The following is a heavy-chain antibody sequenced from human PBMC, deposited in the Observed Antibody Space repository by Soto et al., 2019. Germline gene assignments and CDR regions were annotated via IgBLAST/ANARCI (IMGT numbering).Heavy chain of an antibody. Sequence: QVQLVESGGGVVQPGRSLRLSCAASGFTFSSYGMHWVRQDPGKGLEWVAVISYDGSYKYYADSVKGRFTISRDNSKNTLYLQINSLRAEDTAVYYLAKEHPPGSYHLIWRYYYYGMDVWGQGTTVTFSS. CDR3: AKEHPPGSYHLIWRYYYYGMDV. CDR2: ISYDGSYK. D-gene: IGHD2-2*01. J-gene: IGHJ6*02. CDR1: GFTFSSYG. V-gene: IGHV3-30*18.